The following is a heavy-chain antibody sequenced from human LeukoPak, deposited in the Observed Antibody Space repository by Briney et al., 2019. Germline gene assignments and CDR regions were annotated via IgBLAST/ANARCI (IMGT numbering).Heavy chain of an antibody. CDR1: GFTFSSYE. CDR3: ARDLCSGGACSDY. V-gene: IGHV3-48*03. D-gene: IGHD2-15*01. CDR2: ISSSGSTI. J-gene: IGHJ4*02. Sequence: GGSLRLSCAASGFTFSSYEMNWVRQAPGKGLEWVSYISSSGSTIYYADSVKGRFTISRDNAKNSLYLQMNSLRAEDTAVYYRARDLCSGGACSDYWGQGTLVTVSS.